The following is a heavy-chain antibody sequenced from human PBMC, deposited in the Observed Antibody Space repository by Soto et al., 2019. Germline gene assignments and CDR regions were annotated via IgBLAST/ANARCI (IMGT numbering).Heavy chain of an antibody. Sequence: LTYGVYGVNFRYLYLILLSQPPGKGLEWIGEINHSGSTNYNPSLKSRVTISVDTSKNQFSLKLSSVTAADTAVYYCAREGVVATIFDYWGQGTLVTSPQ. CDR1: GVNFRYLY. CDR2: INHSGST. V-gene: IGHV4-34*01. J-gene: IGHJ4*02. CDR3: AREGVVATIFDY. D-gene: IGHD5-12*01.